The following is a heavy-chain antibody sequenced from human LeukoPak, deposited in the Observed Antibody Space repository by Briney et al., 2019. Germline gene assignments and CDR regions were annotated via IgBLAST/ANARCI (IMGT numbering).Heavy chain of an antibody. J-gene: IGHJ5*02. CDR3: ARRGGDSSNWFDP. D-gene: IGHD2-21*02. V-gene: IGHV4-39*07. CDR2: IYYSGST. Sequence: SETLSLTCTVSGGSISSSSYYWGWIRQPPGTGLEWIGSIYYSGSTYYNPSLKSRVTISVDTSKNQFSLKLSSVTAADTAVYYCARRGGDSSNWFDPWGQGTLVTVSS. CDR1: GGSISSSSYY.